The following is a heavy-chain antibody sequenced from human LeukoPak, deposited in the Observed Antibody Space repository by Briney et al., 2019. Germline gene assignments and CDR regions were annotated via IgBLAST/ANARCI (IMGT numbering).Heavy chain of an antibody. CDR3: AREMYYYDSSGYPVVYYFDY. D-gene: IGHD3-22*01. CDR1: GGSISSSNW. J-gene: IGHJ4*02. Sequence: PSETLSLTCAVSGGSISSSNWWSWVRQPPGKGLEWIGEIYHSGSTNYNPSLKSRVTISVDKSKNQFSLKLSSVTAADTAVYYCAREMYYYDSSGYPVVYYFDYWGQGTLVTVSS. CDR2: IYHSGST. V-gene: IGHV4-4*02.